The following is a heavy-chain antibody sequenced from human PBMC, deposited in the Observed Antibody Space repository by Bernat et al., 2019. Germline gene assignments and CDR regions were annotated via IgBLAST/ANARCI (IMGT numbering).Heavy chain of an antibody. CDR2: INPNSGGT. CDR3: ATSSKYSSSWYDY. V-gene: IGHV1-2*04. J-gene: IGHJ4*02. Sequence: QVQLVQSGAEVKKPGASVKVSCKASGYTFTGYYMHWVRQAPGQGLEWMGWINPNSGGTNYAQKFQGWVTMTRDTSISTAYMELSRLRSDDTAVHYCATSSKYSSSWYDYWGQGTLVTVSS. CDR1: GYTFTGYY. D-gene: IGHD6-13*01.